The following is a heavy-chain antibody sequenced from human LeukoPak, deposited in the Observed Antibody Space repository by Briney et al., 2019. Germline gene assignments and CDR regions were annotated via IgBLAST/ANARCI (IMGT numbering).Heavy chain of an antibody. Sequence: TSETLSLTCTVSGGSISSYYWSWIRQPAGKGLEWIGRIYTSGSTNYNPSLKSRVTISVDTSKNQFSLKLSSVTAADTAVYYCARRIYDFWSGYWTGFDYWGQGTLVTVSS. D-gene: IGHD3-3*01. CDR1: GGSISSYY. J-gene: IGHJ4*02. CDR3: ARRIYDFWSGYWTGFDY. V-gene: IGHV4-4*07. CDR2: IYTSGST.